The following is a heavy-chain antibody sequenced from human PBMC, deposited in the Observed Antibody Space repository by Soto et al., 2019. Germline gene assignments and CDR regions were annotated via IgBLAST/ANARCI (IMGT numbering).Heavy chain of an antibody. D-gene: IGHD6-19*01. Sequence: GGSLRLSCAASGFPFSDYYMSWIRPAPGKGLEWVSYISSSGSTIYYADSVKGRFTISRDNAKNSLYLQMNSLRAEDTAVYYCARDVGGWYPYFDYWGQGTLVTVSS. V-gene: IGHV3-11*01. CDR1: GFPFSDYY. J-gene: IGHJ4*02. CDR2: ISSSGSTI. CDR3: ARDVGGWYPYFDY.